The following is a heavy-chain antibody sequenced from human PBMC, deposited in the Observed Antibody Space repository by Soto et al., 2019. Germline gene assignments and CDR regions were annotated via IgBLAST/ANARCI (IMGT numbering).Heavy chain of an antibody. CDR3: ASGELHLGDSSFPSFDY. V-gene: IGHV1-3*01. CDR1: GYTFTSYA. J-gene: IGHJ4*02. D-gene: IGHD3-16*02. Sequence: GASVKVSCKASGYTFTSYAMHWVRQAPGQRLEWMGWINAGNGNTKYSQKFQGRVTITRDTSASTAYMELSSLRSEDTAVYYCASGELHLGDSSFPSFDYRGQRTLVTVSS. CDR2: INAGNGNT.